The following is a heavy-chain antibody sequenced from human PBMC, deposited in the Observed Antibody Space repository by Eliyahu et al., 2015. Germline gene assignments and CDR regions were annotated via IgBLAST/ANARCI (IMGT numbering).Heavy chain of an antibody. J-gene: IGHJ4*02. CDR2: IIPIYGTG. V-gene: IGHV1-69*01. Sequence: QVQLVQSGAEVKKPGSSVKVSXRASGGTFISHAISWVRQAPGQGLEWVGGIIPIYGTGNYAQKFQDRVTITADESTSTVYMEMTSVRSDDTAVYYCVRAGAASGYSYGAYWGQGTLVTVSS. CDR1: GGTFISHA. D-gene: IGHD5-18*01. CDR3: VRAGAASGYSYGAY.